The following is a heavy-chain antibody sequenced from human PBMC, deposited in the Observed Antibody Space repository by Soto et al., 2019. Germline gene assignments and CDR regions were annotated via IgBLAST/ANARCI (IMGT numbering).Heavy chain of an antibody. CDR3: ARHSTGYSGYDLPAHTDAFDI. Sequence: SETLSLTCTVSGGSISSYYWSWIRQPPGKGLEWIGYIYYSGSTNYNPSLKSRVTISVDTSKNQFSLKLSSVTAADTAVYYCARHSTGYSGYDLPAHTDAFDIWGQGTRVTVSS. CDR1: GGSISSYY. D-gene: IGHD5-12*01. CDR2: IYYSGST. J-gene: IGHJ3*02. V-gene: IGHV4-59*08.